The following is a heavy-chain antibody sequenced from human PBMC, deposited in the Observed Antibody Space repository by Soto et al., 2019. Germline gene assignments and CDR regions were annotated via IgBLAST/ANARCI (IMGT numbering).Heavy chain of an antibody. J-gene: IGHJ6*03. CDR3: ARGRIVPAAIRLYYYYYMDV. V-gene: IGHV4-34*01. D-gene: IGHD2-2*01. CDR1: GGSFSGYY. CDR2: INHSGST. Sequence: SETLSLTCAVYGGSFSGYYWSWIRQPPGKGLEWIGEINHSGSTNYNPSLKSRVTISVDTSKNQFSLKLSSVTAADTAVYYCARGRIVPAAIRLYYYYYMDVWGKGTTVTVSS.